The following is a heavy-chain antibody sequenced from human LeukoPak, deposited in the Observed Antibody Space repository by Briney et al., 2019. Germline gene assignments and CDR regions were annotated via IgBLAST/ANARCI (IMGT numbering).Heavy chain of an antibody. CDR3: ARQGQPNCSGGSCYSGAFDI. D-gene: IGHD2-15*01. CDR2: IFYSGST. J-gene: IGHJ3*02. Sequence: SETLSLTCTVSGGSFRSYYWSWIRQPPGKGLEWIAYIFYSGSTNYNPSLKSRVIISIDTSKNQFSLKLSSVTAADTAVYYCARQGQPNCSGGSCYSGAFDIWGQGTMVTVSS. CDR1: GGSFRSYY. V-gene: IGHV4-59*08.